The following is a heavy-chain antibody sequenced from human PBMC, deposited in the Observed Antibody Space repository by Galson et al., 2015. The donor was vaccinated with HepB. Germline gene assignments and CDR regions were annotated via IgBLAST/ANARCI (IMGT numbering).Heavy chain of an antibody. CDR1: GFTFSTYD. D-gene: IGHD3-10*01. V-gene: IGHV3-33*01. CDR2: IWYDGSE. Sequence: PLRLSCAASGFTFSTYDMHWVRQAPGKGLEWVAVIWYDGSEYYVDSVKGRFTISRDNSQNTLYLQMNSLRAEDTAVYYCARDGRITMVRGVIDYWGQGTLVTVSS. CDR3: ARDGRITMVRGVIDY. J-gene: IGHJ4*02.